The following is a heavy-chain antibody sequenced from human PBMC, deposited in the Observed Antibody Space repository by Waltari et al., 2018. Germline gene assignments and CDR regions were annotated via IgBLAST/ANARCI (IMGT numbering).Heavy chain of an antibody. J-gene: IGHJ3*01. CDR3: ATYIGASIGTAAFDV. CDR1: DVPLSRNRHY. Sequence: HLQLQESGPGLLKPSATLSLTCSVSDVPLSRNRHYSVWLRQPPGQGLDWIGTLSYSGATYSSPSLKSRVTISGDTSRNQLSLILGSVTAADTAVYYCATYIGASIGTAAFDVWGQGTMVTVSA. CDR2: LSYSGAT. D-gene: IGHD5-12*01. V-gene: IGHV4-39*01.